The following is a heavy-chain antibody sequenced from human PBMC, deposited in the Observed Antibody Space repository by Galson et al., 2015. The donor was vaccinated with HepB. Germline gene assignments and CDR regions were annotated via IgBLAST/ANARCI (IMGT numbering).Heavy chain of an antibody. CDR3: ARGGMAAIGGPTFDL. CDR1: SDTFATHA. D-gene: IGHD5-24*01. CDR2: ISAENGYT. V-gene: IGHV1-18*01. Sequence: SCKASSDTFATHALNWVRQAPGQGPEWMGWISAENGYTNYAQRFQDRVTMTTDTSTATGYLEVRSLTPDDTAMYYCARGGMAAIGGPTFDLWGQGTLVTVSS. J-gene: IGHJ4*02.